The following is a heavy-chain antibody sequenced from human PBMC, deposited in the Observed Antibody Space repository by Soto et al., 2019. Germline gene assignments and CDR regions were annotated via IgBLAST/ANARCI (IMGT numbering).Heavy chain of an antibody. CDR2: ISHDGSNK. CDR3: ARTYSPEEGYYYFYYYAMDV. D-gene: IGHD2-15*01. V-gene: IGHV3-30-3*01. J-gene: IGHJ6*02. CDR1: GFTFSSYT. Sequence: QVHLVESGGGVVQPGGSLRLSCAASGFTFSSYTVHWVRHTPGKGLEWVAVISHDGSNKYYAESVKGRFTISRDNSRSMLYLQMRSLRPEDTAVYYCARTYSPEEGYYYFYYYAMDVWGQGTTVTVSS.